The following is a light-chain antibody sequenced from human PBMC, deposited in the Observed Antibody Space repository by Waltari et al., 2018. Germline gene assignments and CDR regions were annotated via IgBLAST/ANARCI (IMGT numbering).Light chain of an antibody. CDR1: SSDVGGNNF. V-gene: IGLV2-14*01. CDR3: TSYRSLTTLV. Sequence: QSALPQPASVSGSPGQSIALSCTGTSSDVGGNNFVPWYQQHPGKAPKLMISGVSNRPSGVSDRFSGSKSGNTASLTISGLQAEDEADYYCTSYRSLTTLVFGTGTKVTVL. CDR2: GVS. J-gene: IGLJ1*01.